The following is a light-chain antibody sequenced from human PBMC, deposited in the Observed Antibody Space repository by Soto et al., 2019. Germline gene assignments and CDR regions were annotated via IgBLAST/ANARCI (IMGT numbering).Light chain of an antibody. CDR2: GNS. CDR3: QSYDSSLGGNVV. Sequence: QSVLTQPPSVSGAPGQRVTISCTGSSSNIGAGYDVHWYQQLPGTAPKLLIYGNSNRPSGVPDRFSGSKSGTSASLAITGLQAEDEADSYCQSYDSSLGGNVVFGGGTKLTAL. V-gene: IGLV1-40*01. CDR1: SSNIGAGYD. J-gene: IGLJ2*01.